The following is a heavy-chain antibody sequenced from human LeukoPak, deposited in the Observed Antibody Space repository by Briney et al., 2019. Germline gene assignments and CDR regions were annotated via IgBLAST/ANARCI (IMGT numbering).Heavy chain of an antibody. J-gene: IGHJ4*02. V-gene: IGHV3-23*01. CDR1: GFTFSSYA. CDR3: AKLFRYYYDSSGPRGIDY. CDR2: ISGSGGST. Sequence: GGSLRLSCAASGFTFSSYAMSWVRQAPGKGPEWVSAISGSGGSTYYADSVKGRFTISRDNSKNTLYLQMNSLRAEDTAVYYCAKLFRYYYDSSGPRGIDYWGQGTLVTVSS. D-gene: IGHD3-22*01.